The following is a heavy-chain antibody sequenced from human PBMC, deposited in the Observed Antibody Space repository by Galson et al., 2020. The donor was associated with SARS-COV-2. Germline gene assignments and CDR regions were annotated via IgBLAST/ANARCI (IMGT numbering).Heavy chain of an antibody. V-gene: IGHV3-11*01. CDR1: GFTFSHYY. CDR3: ARDLGGLAAMVPGYFDY. CDR2: ISSSGSTI. J-gene: IGHJ4*02. Sequence: GGSLRLSCAASGFTFSHYYISWIRQAPGKGLEWISYISSSGSTIYDADSVRGRFTISRDNAKNSLYLQMNSLRAEDTAVYYCARDLGGLAAMVPGYFDYWGQGTLVTVSS. D-gene: IGHD5-18*01.